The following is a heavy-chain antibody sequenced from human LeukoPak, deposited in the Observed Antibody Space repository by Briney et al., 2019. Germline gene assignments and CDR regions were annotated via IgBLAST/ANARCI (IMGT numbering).Heavy chain of an antibody. CDR2: IKPNSGGT. CDR3: ARHNSYVSSTIYHYMDV. J-gene: IGHJ6*03. Sequence: ASVNASCTASGYTLTGYYMHWVRQAPGQGLDWMGWIKPNSGGTTYAQKFQGRVTMTRDTSISTAYLQWSSLKASDTAMYYCARHNSYVSSTIYHYMDVWGKGTTVTVTS. D-gene: IGHD3-16*01. V-gene: IGHV1-2*02. CDR1: GYTLTGYY.